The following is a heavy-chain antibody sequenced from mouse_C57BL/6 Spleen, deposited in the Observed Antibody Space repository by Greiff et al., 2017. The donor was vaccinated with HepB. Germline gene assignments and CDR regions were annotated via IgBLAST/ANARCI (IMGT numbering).Heavy chain of an antibody. CDR3: ASYDYDEGLYAMDY. V-gene: IGHV5-6*01. J-gene: IGHJ4*01. CDR2: ISSGGSYT. D-gene: IGHD2-4*01. Sequence: EVQRVESGGDLVKPGGSLKLSCAASGFTFSSYGMSWVRQTPDKRLEWVATISSGGSYTYYPDSVKGRFTISRDNAKNTLYLQMSSLKSEDTAMYYCASYDYDEGLYAMDYWGQGTSVTVSS. CDR1: GFTFSSYG.